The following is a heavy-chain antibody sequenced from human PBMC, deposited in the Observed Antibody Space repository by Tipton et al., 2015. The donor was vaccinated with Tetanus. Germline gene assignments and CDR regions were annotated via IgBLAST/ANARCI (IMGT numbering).Heavy chain of an antibody. Sequence: QLVQSGPEVKKPGSSVKVSCRASGGIFGDVTIIWVRQAPGQGLEWMAGIITNSGTTTFAQRFQGRVTITVDASTSAAYMELSDLRSDDTAVYYCTRDGPRLREPEPFDYWGRGTLVTVSS. D-gene: IGHD1-14*01. J-gene: IGHJ4*02. CDR2: IITNSGTT. V-gene: IGHV1-69*01. CDR1: GGIFGDVT. CDR3: TRDGPRLREPEPFDY.